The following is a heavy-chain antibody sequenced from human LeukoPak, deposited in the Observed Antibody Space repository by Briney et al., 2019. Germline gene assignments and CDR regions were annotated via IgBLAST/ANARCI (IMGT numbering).Heavy chain of an antibody. CDR3: ARGRGGYALYYYYYMDV. Sequence: PSETLSLTCAVYGGSFSGYYWSWIRQPPGKGLEWIGEINHSGSTNYNPSPKSRVTISVDTSKNQFSLKLSSVTAADTAVYYCARGRGGYALYYYYYMDVWGKGTTVTVSS. V-gene: IGHV4-34*01. CDR1: GGSFSGYY. J-gene: IGHJ6*03. CDR2: INHSGST. D-gene: IGHD5-12*01.